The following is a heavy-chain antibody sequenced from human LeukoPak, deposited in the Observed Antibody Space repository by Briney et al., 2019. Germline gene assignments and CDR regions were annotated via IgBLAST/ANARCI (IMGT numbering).Heavy chain of an antibody. Sequence: GSLRLSCAASGFTFSSYSMNWVRQAPGKGLEWVSSISSSSSYIYYADSVKGRFTISRDNAKNSLYLQMNSLRAEDTAVYYCARDPGGAVAEERFDYWGQGTLVTVSS. V-gene: IGHV3-21*01. J-gene: IGHJ4*02. CDR1: GFTFSSYS. CDR3: ARDPGGAVAEERFDY. CDR2: ISSSSSYI. D-gene: IGHD6-19*01.